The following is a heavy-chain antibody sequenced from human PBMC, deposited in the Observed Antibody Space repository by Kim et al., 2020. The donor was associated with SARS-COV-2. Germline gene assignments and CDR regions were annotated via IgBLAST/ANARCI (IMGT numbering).Heavy chain of an antibody. V-gene: IGHV3-53*01. CDR1: GFTVSSNY. Sequence: GGSLRLSCAASGFTVSSNYMSWVRQAPGKGLEWVSVIYSGSSTYYADSVKGRFTISRDNSKNTLYLQMNSLRAEDTAVYYCARDPGGMSVMDVWGQGTTVTVSS. CDR3: ARDPGGMSVMDV. J-gene: IGHJ6*02. D-gene: IGHD3-16*01. CDR2: IYSGSST.